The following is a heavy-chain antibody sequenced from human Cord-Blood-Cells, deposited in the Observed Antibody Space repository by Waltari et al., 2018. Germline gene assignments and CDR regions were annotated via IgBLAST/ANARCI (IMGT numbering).Heavy chain of an antibody. J-gene: IGHJ4*02. Sequence: QVQLVQPGAAVKKPGSSVKVSCKASGATFSSYAISWVRQAPGQGLEWMGGIIPIFGTANYAQKSQGRVPITADESTSTAYMELSSVRSEDTAVYYCARGGYWSGGSCYFDYWGQGTLVTVSS. CDR2: IIPIFGTA. V-gene: IGHV1-69*01. CDR1: GATFSSYA. CDR3: ARGGYWSGGSCYFDY. D-gene: IGHD2-15*01.